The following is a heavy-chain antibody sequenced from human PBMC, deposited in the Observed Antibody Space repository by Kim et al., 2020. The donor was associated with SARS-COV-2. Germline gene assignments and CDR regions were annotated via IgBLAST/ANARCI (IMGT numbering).Heavy chain of an antibody. Sequence: GESLKISCQGSGYSFANYWTGWVRQVPGKGLDWMGIVYPINSNILYGPSFQGQVTISADKSISTAYLQWSSLTASDTAIYYCTTYIGGDSYRGHYWGQGTLVTVSS. CDR1: GYSFANYW. D-gene: IGHD2-21*01. J-gene: IGHJ4*02. CDR3: TTYIGGDSYRGHY. CDR2: VYPINSNI. V-gene: IGHV5-51*01.